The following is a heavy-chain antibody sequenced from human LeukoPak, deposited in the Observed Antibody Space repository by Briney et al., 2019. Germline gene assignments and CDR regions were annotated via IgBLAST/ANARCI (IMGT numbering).Heavy chain of an antibody. CDR1: GGSISSYY. V-gene: IGHV4-59*08. CDR2: IYYSGST. CDR3: ARHRRGNAFDI. Sequence: SETLSLTCTVSGGSISSYYWSWIRQPPGKGLEWIGYIYYSGSTNYNPSLKSRVTISVDTSKNQFSLKLSSVTAADTAVYYCARHRRGNAFDIWGQGTMVTVSS. D-gene: IGHD3-10*01. J-gene: IGHJ3*02.